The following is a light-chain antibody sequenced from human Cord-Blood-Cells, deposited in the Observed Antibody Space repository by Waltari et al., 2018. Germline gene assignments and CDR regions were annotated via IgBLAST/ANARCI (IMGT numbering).Light chain of an antibody. CDR3: CSYAGSSTWV. CDR1: RRDVGSYNL. V-gene: IGLV2-23*01. J-gene: IGLJ3*02. CDR2: EGS. Sequence: QSALTQPASVSGSPGQSITISCPGTRRDVGSYNLVPWYQQHPGKAPKLMIYEGSKRPSGVSNRFSGSKSGNTAALTISGLQAEDEADYYCCSYAGSSTWVFGGGTKLTVL.